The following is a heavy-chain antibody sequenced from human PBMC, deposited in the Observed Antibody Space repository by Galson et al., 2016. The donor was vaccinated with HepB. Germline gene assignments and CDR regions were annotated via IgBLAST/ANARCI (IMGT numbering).Heavy chain of an antibody. V-gene: IGHV3-74*01. CDR1: GFTLSNYW. CDR3: GRVPYDSWDGPVHHYYAMDV. Sequence: SLRLSCAASGFTLSNYWMHWVRQAPGKGLVWVSRINREGTSISYVDSVKGRFTISRDNAKNTLYLQMNSLRVEDTGVYYCGRVPYDSWDGPVHHYYAMDVWGQGTTVAVSS. D-gene: IGHD3-3*01. CDR2: INREGTSI. J-gene: IGHJ6*02.